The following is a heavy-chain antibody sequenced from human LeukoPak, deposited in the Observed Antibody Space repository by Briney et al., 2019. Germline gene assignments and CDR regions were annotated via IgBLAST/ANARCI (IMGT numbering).Heavy chain of an antibody. CDR2: ISSSGSTI. Sequence: PGGSLRLSCAASGFTFSSYEMNWVRQAPGKGLEWVSYISSSGSTIYYADSVKGRFTISRGNAKNSLYLQMNSLRAEDTAVYYCARRMRLQFRGLYYYYGMDVWGQGTTVTVSS. V-gene: IGHV3-48*03. D-gene: IGHD5-24*01. CDR3: ARRMRLQFRGLYYYYGMDV. J-gene: IGHJ6*02. CDR1: GFTFSSYE.